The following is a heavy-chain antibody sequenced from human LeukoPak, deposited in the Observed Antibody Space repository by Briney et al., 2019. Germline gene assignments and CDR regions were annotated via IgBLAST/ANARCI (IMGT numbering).Heavy chain of an antibody. CDR3: ATHLAVAGRRRTPSVDY. D-gene: IGHD6-19*01. CDR2: INPNSGGT. CDR1: GYTFTGYY. V-gene: IGHV1-2*06. Sequence: ASVKVSCKASGYTFTGYYMHWVRQAPGQGLEWMGRINPNSGGTNYAQKFQGRVTMTRDTSISTAYMELSRLRSDDTAVYYCATHLAVAGRRRTPSVDYWGQGTLVTVSS. J-gene: IGHJ4*02.